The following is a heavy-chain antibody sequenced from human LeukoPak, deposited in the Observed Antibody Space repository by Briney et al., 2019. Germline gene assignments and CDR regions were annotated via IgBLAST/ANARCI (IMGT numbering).Heavy chain of an antibody. J-gene: IGHJ4*02. CDR3: ALPRDSSSFLDY. V-gene: IGHV3-30*02. CDR2: IRYAGSNK. Sequence: GGSLRLSCTASGFTFSSYGMHWIRQAPGKGLEWMAFIRYAGSNKYYADSVKGRFTISRANSKNTLYLQMNSLGADDTAVYCCALPRDSSSFLDYGGQGNLHTV. CDR1: GFTFSSYG. D-gene: IGHD6-6*01.